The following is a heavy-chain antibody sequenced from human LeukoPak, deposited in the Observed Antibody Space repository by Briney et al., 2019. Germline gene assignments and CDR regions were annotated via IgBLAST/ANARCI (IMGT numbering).Heavy chain of an antibody. J-gene: IGHJ4*02. CDR3: ARRIPTEPYFDY. V-gene: IGHV4-4*09. CDR2: IYTSGST. Sequence: PSETLSLTCTVSGGSISSYYWGWIRQPPGKGLEWIGYIYTSGSTNYNPSLKSRVTISVDTSKNQFSLKLSSVTAADTAVYYCARRIPTEPYFDYWGQGTLVTVSS. CDR1: GGSISSYY.